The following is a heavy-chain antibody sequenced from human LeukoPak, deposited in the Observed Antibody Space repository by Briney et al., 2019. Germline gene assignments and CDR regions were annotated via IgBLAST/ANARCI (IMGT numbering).Heavy chain of an antibody. J-gene: IGHJ5*02. Sequence: ASVKVSCKASGYTLTGYYMHWVRQAPGQGLEWMGWINPNSGGTNYAQKFQGRVTMTRDTSISTAYMELSRLRSDDTAVYYCARGRIAARPLFANWFDPWGQGTLVTVSS. CDR1: GYTLTGYY. CDR2: INPNSGGT. CDR3: ARGRIAARPLFANWFDP. D-gene: IGHD6-6*01. V-gene: IGHV1-2*02.